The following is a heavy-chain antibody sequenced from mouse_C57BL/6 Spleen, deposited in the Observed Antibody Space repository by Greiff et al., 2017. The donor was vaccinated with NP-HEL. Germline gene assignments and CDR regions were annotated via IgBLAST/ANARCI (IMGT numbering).Heavy chain of an antibody. D-gene: IGHD1-1*01. Sequence: EVQGVESGGGLVQPGGSLSLSCAASGFTFTDYYMSWVRQPPGKALEWLGFIRNKANGYTTEYSASVKGRFTISRDNSQSILYLQMNALRAEDSATYYCARYKGTTVVEYYFDYWGQGTTLTVSS. CDR3: ARYKGTTVVEYYFDY. CDR1: GFTFTDYY. CDR2: IRNKANGYTT. V-gene: IGHV7-3*01. J-gene: IGHJ2*01.